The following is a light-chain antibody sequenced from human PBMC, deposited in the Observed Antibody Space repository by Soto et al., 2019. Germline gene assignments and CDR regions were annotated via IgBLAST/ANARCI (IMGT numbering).Light chain of an antibody. CDR3: QQFNDYPVT. V-gene: IGKV1D-13*01. J-gene: IGKJ3*01. CDR1: QVISSA. CDR2: DAS. Sequence: AIQLTQSPSSLSASVGDRVTITCRASQVISSALAWYQQKPGKAPNLLIYDASNLQSGVPSRFSGSGSGTDFTLTVSSLQPEDYATYYCQQFNDYPVTFGPGTKVDIK.